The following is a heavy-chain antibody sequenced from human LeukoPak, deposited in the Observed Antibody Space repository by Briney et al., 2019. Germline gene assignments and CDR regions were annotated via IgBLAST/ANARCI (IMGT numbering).Heavy chain of an antibody. V-gene: IGHV3-30*03. CDR1: GFTFSSYG. Sequence: PGRSLRLSCAASGFTFSSYGMHWVRQAPGKGLEWVAVISYDGSNKYYADSVKGRFTISRDNSKNTLYLQMNSLRAEDTAVYYCARSMTTVTTTSLSYWGQGTLVTVSS. J-gene: IGHJ4*02. CDR3: ARSMTTVTTTSLSY. CDR2: ISYDGSNK. D-gene: IGHD4-17*01.